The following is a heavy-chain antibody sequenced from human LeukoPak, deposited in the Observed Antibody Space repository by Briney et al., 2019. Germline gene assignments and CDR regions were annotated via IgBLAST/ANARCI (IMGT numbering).Heavy chain of an antibody. D-gene: IGHD3-22*01. J-gene: IGHJ4*02. CDR3: ARDERYDSSGYPFDY. V-gene: IGHV1-2*02. CDR1: GYTFTGYF. Sequence: GASAKVSCTASGYTFTGYFMHWVRQAPGQGLEWMGWINPNSGGTNYAQKFQGRVTMTRDTSIITAYMELSRLSSDDTAVYYCARDERYDSSGYPFDYWGQGTLVTVSS. CDR2: INPNSGGT.